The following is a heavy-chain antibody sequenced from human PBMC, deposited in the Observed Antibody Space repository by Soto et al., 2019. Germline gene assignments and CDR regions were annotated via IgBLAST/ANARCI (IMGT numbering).Heavy chain of an antibody. CDR2: IWYHGIDK. V-gene: IGHV3-33*01. Sequence: QVQLVESGGGVVQPERSLRLSCAASGFTFSRQAMHWVRQAPGRGLEWVAVIWYHGIDKYYADSVKGRFTISRDNSKNTVDLQMNSRRGEDTAVYYCATGFLGLCTGGNCPLDYWGQGTLVTVSA. J-gene: IGHJ4*02. CDR3: ATGFLGLCTGGNCPLDY. CDR1: GFTFSRQA. D-gene: IGHD2-15*01.